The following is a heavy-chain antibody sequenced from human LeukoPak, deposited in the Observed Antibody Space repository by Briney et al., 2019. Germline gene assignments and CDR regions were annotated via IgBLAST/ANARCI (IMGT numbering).Heavy chain of an antibody. V-gene: IGHV3-66*01. CDR3: ARDLWHIARYGHYMDV. CDR1: GFTVSRNY. Sequence: GGSLRLSCAASGFTVSRNYMSWVRQAPGKGLEWVSVIYSGGRTYYADSVKGRFTISRDNAKNSLYLQMNSLRAEDTAVYYCARDLWHIARYGHYMDVWGKGTTVTVSS. D-gene: IGHD2-21*01. J-gene: IGHJ6*03. CDR2: IYSGGRT.